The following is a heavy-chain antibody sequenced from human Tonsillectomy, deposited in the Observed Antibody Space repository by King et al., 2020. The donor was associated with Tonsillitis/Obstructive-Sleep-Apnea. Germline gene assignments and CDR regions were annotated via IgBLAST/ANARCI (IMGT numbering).Heavy chain of an antibody. V-gene: IGHV3-20*04. CDR2: INCNGGST. J-gene: IGHJ3*02. D-gene: IGHD1-7*01. CDR1: GFTFDDYG. Sequence: VQLVESGGGVVRPGGSLRLSCAASGFTFDDYGMSWVRQAPGKGLEWVSGINCNGGSTGYADSVKGRFTISRDNAKNSLYLQMNSLRAEDTALYYCARELERGLELGQDAFDIWGQGTMVTVSS. CDR3: ARELERGLELGQDAFDI.